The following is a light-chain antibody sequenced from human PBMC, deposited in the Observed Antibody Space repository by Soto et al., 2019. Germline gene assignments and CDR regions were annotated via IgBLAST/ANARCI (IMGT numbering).Light chain of an antibody. CDR3: SSYAGSNSYV. V-gene: IGLV2-8*01. J-gene: IGLJ1*01. CDR1: SSDVGGYNY. Sequence: QSVLTQPASVSGSPGQSITISCTGTSSDVGGYNYVSWYQQHPGNAPKLMIYEVSKRPSGVPDRFSGSKSDNTASLTVSGLQAEDEADYYCSSYAGSNSYVFGTGTKVTVL. CDR2: EVS.